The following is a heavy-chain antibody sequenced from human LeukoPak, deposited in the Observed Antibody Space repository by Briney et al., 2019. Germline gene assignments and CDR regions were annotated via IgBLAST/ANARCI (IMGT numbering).Heavy chain of an antibody. CDR3: ARRTGYYYGMDA. J-gene: IGHJ6*02. V-gene: IGHV4-59*08. Sequence: SEALSLTCTVSGGSISSYYWSWIRQPPGKGLEWIGYIYYSGSTSYNPSLRGRVTISVDTSKNQFSLKLTSVTAADTAVYYCARRTGYYYGMDAWGQGTTVTVSS. CDR1: GGSISSYY. CDR2: IYYSGST.